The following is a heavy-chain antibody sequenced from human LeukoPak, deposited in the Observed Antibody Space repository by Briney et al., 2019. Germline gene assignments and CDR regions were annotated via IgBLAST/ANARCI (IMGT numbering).Heavy chain of an antibody. CDR3: GSSLVHDYGDYIREPKLPSCDY. V-gene: IGHV4-34*01. CDR1: GGSFSGYY. J-gene: IGHJ4*02. Sequence: SETLSLTCAVYGGSFSGYYWRWLRQPPGKGLEWIGEINHSGSTNYNPSLKSRATISVDTSNNLFSVQLSSVTDADTADYYCGSSLVHDYGDYIREPKLPSCDYWVQGTLVTVSS. D-gene: IGHD4-17*01. CDR2: INHSGST.